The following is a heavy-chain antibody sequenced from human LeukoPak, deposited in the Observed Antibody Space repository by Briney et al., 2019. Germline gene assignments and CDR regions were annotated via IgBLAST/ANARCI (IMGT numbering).Heavy chain of an antibody. CDR2: IIPIFGTA. D-gene: IGHD3-3*01. V-gene: IGHV1-69*13. CDR3: ARRSAYYDFWSGYSWVRFGGMDV. CDR1: GYTFTSYG. Sequence: ASVKVSCKASGYTFTSYGISWVRQAPGQGLEWMGGIIPIFGTANYAQKFQGRVTITADESTSTAYMELSSLRSEDTAVYYCARRSAYYDFWSGYSWVRFGGMDVWGQGTTVTVSS. J-gene: IGHJ6*02.